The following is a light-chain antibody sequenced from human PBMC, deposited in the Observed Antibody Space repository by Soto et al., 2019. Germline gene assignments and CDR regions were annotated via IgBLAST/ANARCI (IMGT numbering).Light chain of an antibody. Sequence: DSQMTQYPSTLSASVGDRVTITCRASQSISSWLAWYQQKPGKAPKLLISKASTLQSGVPPRFSGSGYRTEFTLTISSLQPDDFATYYCQQYERYPMTFGGGTKVEIK. V-gene: IGKV1-5*03. CDR3: QQYERYPMT. J-gene: IGKJ4*01. CDR2: KAS. CDR1: QSISSW.